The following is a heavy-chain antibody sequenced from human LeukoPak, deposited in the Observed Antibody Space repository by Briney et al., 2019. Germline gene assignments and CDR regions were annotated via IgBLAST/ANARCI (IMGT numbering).Heavy chain of an antibody. CDR1: GDSVTSGGYY. V-gene: IGHV4-31*11. J-gene: IGHJ3*02. D-gene: IGHD2-21*02. Sequence: SQTLSLTCAVSGDSVTSGGYYWTWIRHHPGKGLEWIGYISNSGTTSYNPSLKSRVSISVDTSDNQFSLRLTSVTAADTAVYYCARDVVVTSSPDAFDIWGQGTMVTVSS. CDR2: ISNSGTT. CDR3: ARDVVVTSSPDAFDI.